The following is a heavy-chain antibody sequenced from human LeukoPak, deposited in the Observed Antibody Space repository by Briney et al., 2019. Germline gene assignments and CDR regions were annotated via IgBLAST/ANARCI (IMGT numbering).Heavy chain of an antibody. J-gene: IGHJ4*02. CDR1: GYTFTAYY. V-gene: IGHV1-2*02. CDR2: INPNSGAT. D-gene: IGHD3-22*01. Sequence: ASVKVSCKASGYTFTAYYFHWVRQAPGQGLEWMGWINPNSGATVYAQKFQGRVTMTRATSISTAYMELSRLRSDDTALYYCARDSTDYLDSSGYYFDVLGPLDSWGQGTRVTVSS. CDR3: ARDSTDYLDSSGYYFDVLGPLDS.